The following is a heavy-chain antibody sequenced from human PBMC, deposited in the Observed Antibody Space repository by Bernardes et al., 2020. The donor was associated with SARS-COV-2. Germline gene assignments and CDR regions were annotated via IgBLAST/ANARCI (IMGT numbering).Heavy chain of an antibody. D-gene: IGHD2-15*01. CDR1: GFTFSSYG. V-gene: IGHV3-30*18. CDR2: ISYDGSNK. J-gene: IGHJ4*02. Sequence: GGSLRLSCAASGFTFSSYGMHWVRQAPGKGLEWVAVISYDGSNKYYADSVKGRFTISRDNSKNTLYLQMNSLRAEDTAVYYCAKFPIYCSGGSCQGGGIDYWGQGTLVTVSS. CDR3: AKFPIYCSGGSCQGGGIDY.